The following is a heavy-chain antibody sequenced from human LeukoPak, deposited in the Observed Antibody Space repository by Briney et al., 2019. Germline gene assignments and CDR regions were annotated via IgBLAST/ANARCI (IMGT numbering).Heavy chain of an antibody. V-gene: IGHV3-30*04. Sequence: GGSLRLSCAASAFTFSSYAMHWVRQAPGKGLEWVALIAYDGSNKYYADSVKGRFTISRDNAKNSLYLQMNSLRAEDTAVYYCARGSMANFGYWGQGTLVTVSS. J-gene: IGHJ4*02. D-gene: IGHD2/OR15-2a*01. CDR1: AFTFSSYA. CDR3: ARGSMANFGY. CDR2: IAYDGSNK.